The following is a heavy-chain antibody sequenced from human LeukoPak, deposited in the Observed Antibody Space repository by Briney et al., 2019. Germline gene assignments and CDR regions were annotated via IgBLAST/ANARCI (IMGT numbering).Heavy chain of an antibody. J-gene: IGHJ4*02. Sequence: PSETLSLTCTVSGGSISSFYWSWIRQPPGKGLEWIGYIYHSGSAKYNPSLKSRVTISVDTSKNQFSLKLSSVTAADTAVYYCARQPVGMSTIVAIDYWGQGTLVTVSS. CDR2: IYHSGSA. D-gene: IGHD5-24*01. V-gene: IGHV4-59*01. CDR1: GGSISSFY. CDR3: ARQPVGMSTIVAIDY.